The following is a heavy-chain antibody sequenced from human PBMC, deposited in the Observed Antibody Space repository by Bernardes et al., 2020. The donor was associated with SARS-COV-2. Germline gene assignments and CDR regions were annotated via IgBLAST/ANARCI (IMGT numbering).Heavy chain of an antibody. CDR2: VYHIGST. CDR1: GCSITRSY. CDR3: ARDPGLFFTGSFDS. J-gene: IGHJ4*02. Sequence: SVFLSPTCPVAGCSITRSYVSWHRPPPGKGLEWLGYVYHIGSTSYNPSLESRVTISRDTSNSQFSLKLRSVTAADTALYYCARDPGLFFTGSFDSWGQGTLVTVSS. V-gene: IGHV4-59*01.